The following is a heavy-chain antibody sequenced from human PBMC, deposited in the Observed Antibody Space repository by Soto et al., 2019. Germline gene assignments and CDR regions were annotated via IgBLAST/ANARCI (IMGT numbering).Heavy chain of an antibody. J-gene: IGHJ4*02. CDR2: IQQDGTEK. CDR3: ARDKYYDFWIGYSNYYFDD. CDR1: GFTFSSYW. D-gene: IGHD3-3*01. Sequence: PGGSLRLSCAASGFTFSSYWMSWVRQAPGKGLAWVADIQQDGTEKYYVDSVNGRFIIARDNAKNSLYLQMNSLRAEDTAVYYCARDKYYDFWIGYSNYYFDDWGQGALVTVSS. V-gene: IGHV3-7*03.